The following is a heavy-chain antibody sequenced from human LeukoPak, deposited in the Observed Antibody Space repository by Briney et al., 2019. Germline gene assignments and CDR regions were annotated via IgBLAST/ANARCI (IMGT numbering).Heavy chain of an antibody. CDR1: GYTFTGYG. V-gene: IGHV1-18*01. Sequence: ASVKVSCKASGYTFTGYGISWVRQASGHGLEWMGWISDYNGHTNYAQKFQGRVTMTTDTSTNTAHMELRSLISDDTAVYYCAGDRYGTGSYDYWGQGTLVAVSS. J-gene: IGHJ4*02. CDR2: ISDYNGHT. CDR3: AGDRYGTGSYDY. D-gene: IGHD3-10*01.